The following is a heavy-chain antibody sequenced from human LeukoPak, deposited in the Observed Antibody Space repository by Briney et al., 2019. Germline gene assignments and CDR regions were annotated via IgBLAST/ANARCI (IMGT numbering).Heavy chain of an antibody. D-gene: IGHD6-13*01. CDR2: IYYSGST. V-gene: IGHV4-59*01. J-gene: IGHJ4*02. CDR1: GGSISSYY. Sequence: SETLSLTCTVSGGSISSYYWNWIRQPPGKRLEWIGYIYYSGSTNYNPSLKSRVTISVDTSKNQFSLKLSSVTAEDTAVYYCAKNSFSDSSSWYGLRRVSCPLDYWGQGTLVTVSS. CDR3: AKNSFSDSSSWYGLRRVSCPLDY.